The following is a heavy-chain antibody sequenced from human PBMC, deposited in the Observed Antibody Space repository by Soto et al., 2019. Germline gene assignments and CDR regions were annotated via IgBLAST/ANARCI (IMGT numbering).Heavy chain of an antibody. CDR2: ISGDSIDT. CDR1: GFTVSGLY. Sequence: QVQLLESGGGLVKPGGSLRLSCAASGFTVSGLYMSWIRQAPGKGPELISYISGDSIDTNHADSVKGRFTTSRDNAKNSLYLKMNSLRADDTAVYFCATGQQVRMADIWGQGTMVTVSS. V-gene: IGHV3-11*03. D-gene: IGHD6-13*01. CDR3: ATGQQVRMADI. J-gene: IGHJ3*02.